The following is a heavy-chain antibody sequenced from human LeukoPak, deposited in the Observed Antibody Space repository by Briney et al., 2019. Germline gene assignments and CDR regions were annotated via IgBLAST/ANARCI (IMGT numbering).Heavy chain of an antibody. V-gene: IGHV4-39*01. J-gene: IGHJ6*03. CDR2: IYYSGST. CDR1: GGSISSSSYY. D-gene: IGHD1-26*01. CDR3: ARSGPYYYYMDV. Sequence: SETLSLTCTVSGGSISSSSYYWGWIRQPPGKGLEWIGSIYYSGSTYYNPSLKSRVTISVDTPKNQFSLKLSSVTAADTAVYYCARSGPYYYYMDVWGKGTTVTVSS.